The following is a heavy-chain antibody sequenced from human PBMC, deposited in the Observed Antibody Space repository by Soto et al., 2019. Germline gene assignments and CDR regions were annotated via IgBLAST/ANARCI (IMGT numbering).Heavy chain of an antibody. D-gene: IGHD4-17*01. CDR1: GFTFSSYG. CDR3: ARDFGETYYCDY. V-gene: IGHV3-33*01. CDR2: IWYDGSKK. Sequence: QVQLVESGGGVVQPGRSLRLSCAASGFTFSSYGMHWVRQAPGKGLEWVAVIWYDGSKKYYADSVKGRFTISRDNSKNTLYLQMNSLRAEDTAVYYCARDFGETYYCDYWGQGTLVTVSS. J-gene: IGHJ4*02.